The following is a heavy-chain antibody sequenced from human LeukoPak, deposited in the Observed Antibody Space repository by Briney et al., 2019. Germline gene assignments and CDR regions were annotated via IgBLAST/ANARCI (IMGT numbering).Heavy chain of an antibody. D-gene: IGHD5-24*01. CDR1: GFTFDDYA. J-gene: IGHJ4*02. Sequence: GRSLRLSCAASGFTFDDYAMHWVRQAPGKGLECVSGISWNSGSIGYADSVKGRFTISRDNAKNSLYLQMNSLRAEDTALYYCAKGKERWLQLDYFDYWGQGTLVTVSS. V-gene: IGHV3-9*01. CDR3: AKGKERWLQLDYFDY. CDR2: ISWNSGSI.